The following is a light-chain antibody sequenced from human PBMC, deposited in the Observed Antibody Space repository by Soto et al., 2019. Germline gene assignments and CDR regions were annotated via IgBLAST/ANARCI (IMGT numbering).Light chain of an antibody. CDR1: QSIVKW. J-gene: IGKJ1*01. Sequence: DVQMTQSPSSLSASVGDTVTITCRTSQSIVKWLAWYQQKPGKAPKLLISEASILQSGVPSRFSGSSSGTLFTLTISGLQPDDFATYYCQQYFSDWTFGQRTKVDVK. CDR2: EAS. V-gene: IGKV1-5*03. CDR3: QQYFSDWT.